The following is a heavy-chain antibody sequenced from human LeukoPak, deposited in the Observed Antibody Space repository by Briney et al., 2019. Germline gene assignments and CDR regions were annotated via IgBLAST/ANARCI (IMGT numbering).Heavy chain of an antibody. CDR3: ARHRGGWDAFDI. J-gene: IGHJ3*02. Sequence: SETLSLTCTVSGGSIFIGSYYWGWIRQPPGKGLEWIGSVDYSGSTYYSPSLKSRVTVSVDASKNQFSLKLSSVTAAETAVYYCARHRGGWDAFDIWGQGTVVPVSS. CDR1: GGSIFIGSYY. V-gene: IGHV4-39*01. CDR2: VDYSGST.